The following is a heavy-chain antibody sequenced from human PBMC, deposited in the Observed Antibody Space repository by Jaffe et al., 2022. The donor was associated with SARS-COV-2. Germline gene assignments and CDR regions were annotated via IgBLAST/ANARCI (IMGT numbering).Heavy chain of an antibody. V-gene: IGHV3-48*01. CDR3: ASWAGSGSGSGSFSGPFDY. CDR1: GFTFSTHS. D-gene: IGHD3-10*01. CDR2: ISDTASAV. J-gene: IGHJ4*02. Sequence: EVHLVESGGGLVQPGGSLRLSCVASGFTFSTHSMHWVRQAPGKGLEWVSYISDTASAVSYVDSVKGRFTISRDNAKSSLYLQMTSLRAEDTAVYYCASWAGSGSGSGSFSGPFDYWGQGTLVTVSS.